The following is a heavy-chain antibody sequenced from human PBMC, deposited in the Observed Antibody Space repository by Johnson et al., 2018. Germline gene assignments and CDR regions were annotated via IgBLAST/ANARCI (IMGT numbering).Heavy chain of an antibody. D-gene: IGHD3-16*02. V-gene: IGHV4-59*01. CDR1: GGSISSYY. CDR2: IYYSGST. CDR3: ARSMANYDYVWGSYRSYYYYGMDV. J-gene: IGHJ6*04. Sequence: QVQLQESGPGLVKPSETLSLTCTVSGGSISSYYWSWIRQPPGKGLEWIGYIYYSGSTNYNPSLKSRVTIPVDTSKNQFSLKLSSVTAADPAVYYCARSMANYDYVWGSYRSYYYYGMDVWGRGTTVTVSS.